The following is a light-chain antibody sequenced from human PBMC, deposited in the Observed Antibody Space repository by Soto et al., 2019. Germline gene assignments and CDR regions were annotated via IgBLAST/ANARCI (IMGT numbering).Light chain of an antibody. Sequence: DIQMTQSPSTLSASVGDRVTITCRASQSISSWLAWYQQKPWKAPKLLIYKASSLESGVPSRFSGSGSGTEFTLTISSLQPDDFATYYCQQYNSYAWTFGQGTQVEIK. J-gene: IGKJ1*01. CDR3: QQYNSYAWT. CDR2: KAS. V-gene: IGKV1-5*03. CDR1: QSISSW.